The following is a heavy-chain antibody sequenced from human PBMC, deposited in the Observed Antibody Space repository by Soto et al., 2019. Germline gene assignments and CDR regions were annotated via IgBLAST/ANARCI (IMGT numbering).Heavy chain of an antibody. CDR2: MHYDGST. CDR1: GVSISRGGNY. Sequence: PSETLSLTCIVSGVSISRGGNYWGWIRQHPGKGLEWIGYMHYDGSTFHNPSLQSRVTISSDTSKNQFSLKVRSVTATDTAVYYCASTKVGHSTPSDFWGQGTMVTVSS. V-gene: IGHV4-31*03. D-gene: IGHD1-26*01. J-gene: IGHJ4*02. CDR3: ASTKVGHSTPSDF.